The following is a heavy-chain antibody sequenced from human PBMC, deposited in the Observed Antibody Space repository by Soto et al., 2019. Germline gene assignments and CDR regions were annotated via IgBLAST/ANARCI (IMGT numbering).Heavy chain of an antibody. Sequence: GGSLRLSCAASGFTFDDYAMHWVRQAPGKGLEWVSGISWNSGSIGYADSVKGRFTISRDNAKNSLYLQMNSLRAEDTALYYCAKERGDRTVTRQEGLTAFDIWGQGTMVTVSS. D-gene: IGHD4-17*01. V-gene: IGHV3-9*01. CDR1: GFTFDDYA. CDR3: AKERGDRTVTRQEGLTAFDI. J-gene: IGHJ3*02. CDR2: ISWNSGSI.